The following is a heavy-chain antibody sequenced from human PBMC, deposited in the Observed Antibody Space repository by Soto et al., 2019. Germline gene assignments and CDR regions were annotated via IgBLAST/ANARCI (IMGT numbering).Heavy chain of an antibody. CDR3: VGGSLLH. CDR2: ISHNVSIQ. Sequence: GGSMRLSCAAAGLTFSNYARHWVRQAPGKGLEWVTMISHNVSIQFYADSVKGRFTISRDNSKDTLYLQMNRLTREDTAVYYCVGGSLLHWGQGTPVTVSS. CDR1: GLTFSNYA. J-gene: IGHJ4*02. V-gene: IGHV3-30*04.